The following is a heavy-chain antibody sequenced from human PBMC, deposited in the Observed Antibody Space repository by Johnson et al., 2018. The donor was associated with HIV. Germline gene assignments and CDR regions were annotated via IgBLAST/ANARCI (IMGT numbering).Heavy chain of an antibody. J-gene: IGHJ3*02. CDR3: AKQNRGAFDI. Sequence: QVQLVESGGGVVQPGRSLRLYCAASAFSFSNYPMHWVRQAPGKGLEWVAVISYDGSNKYYTDSVKGRFTISRDNSKNTLYLQMNSLNTDDTAFYYCAKQNRGAFDIWGQGTMVTVSS. D-gene: IGHD1/OR15-1a*01. CDR1: AFSFSNYP. V-gene: IGHV3-30*04. CDR2: ISYDGSNK.